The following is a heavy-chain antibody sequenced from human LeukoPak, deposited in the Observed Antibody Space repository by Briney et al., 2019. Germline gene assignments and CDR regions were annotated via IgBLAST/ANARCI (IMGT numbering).Heavy chain of an antibody. J-gene: IGHJ4*02. D-gene: IGHD4/OR15-4a*01. CDR2: ISGSGGST. Sequence: GGSLRLSCAASGFTFSSYAVSWVRQAPGKGLEWVSAISGSGGSTYYADSVKGRFIISRDNAKNSLYLHMSSLRGDDMAVYYCARGGLFRYGGTSGDFWGQGTLVTVSS. V-gene: IGHV3-23*01. CDR1: GFTFSSYA. CDR3: ARGGLFRYGGTSGDF.